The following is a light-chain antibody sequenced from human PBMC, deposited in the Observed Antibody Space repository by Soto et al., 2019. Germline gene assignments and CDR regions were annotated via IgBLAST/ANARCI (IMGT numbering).Light chain of an antibody. CDR3: AAWDDSLSGYV. J-gene: IGLJ1*01. Sequence: QSVLTQPPSASGTPGQRVTISCSGSSSNIGSNTVNWYQQLPGTAPKLLLYSNNQRPSGVPDRLSGSKSGTSASLAISGLQSEDEADYYCAAWDDSLSGYVFGTGTKLTVL. V-gene: IGLV1-44*01. CDR1: SSNIGSNT. CDR2: SNN.